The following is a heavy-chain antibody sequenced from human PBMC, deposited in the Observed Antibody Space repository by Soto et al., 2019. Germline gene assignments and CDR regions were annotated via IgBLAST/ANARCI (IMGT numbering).Heavy chain of an antibody. CDR3: AKDQRDIVVVVAAPKDYNWFDP. CDR1: GFTFSSYA. V-gene: IGHV3-23*01. CDR2: ISGSGGST. D-gene: IGHD2-15*01. J-gene: IGHJ5*02. Sequence: GGSLRLSCAASGFTFSSYAMSWVRQAPGKGLEWVSAISGSGGSTYYADSVKGRFTISRDNSKNTLYLQMNSLRAEDTAVYYCAKDQRDIVVVVAAPKDYNWFDPWGQGTLVTVSS.